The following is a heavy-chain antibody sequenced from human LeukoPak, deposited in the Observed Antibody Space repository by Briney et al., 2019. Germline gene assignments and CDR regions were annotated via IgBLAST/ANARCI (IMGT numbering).Heavy chain of an antibody. CDR3: ARGVHLEGVVVPAATFDY. D-gene: IGHD2-2*01. CDR2: INHSGST. Sequence: SETLSLTCAVYGGSFSGYYWSWIRHPPGKWLEWIGEINHSGSTNYNPSLKSRVTISVDTSKNQFSLKLSSVTAADTAVYYCARGVHLEGVVVPAATFDYWGQGTLVTVSS. V-gene: IGHV4-34*01. J-gene: IGHJ4*02. CDR1: GGSFSGYY.